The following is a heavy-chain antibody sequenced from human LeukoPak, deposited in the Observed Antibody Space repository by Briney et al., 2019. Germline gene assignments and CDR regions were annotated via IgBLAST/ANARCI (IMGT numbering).Heavy chain of an antibody. CDR3: ARDIYSSSSGNWFDP. Sequence: PSETLSLTCTVSGGSISSYYWSWIRQPPGKGPEWIGYIYYSGSTNYNPSLKSRVTISVDTSKNQFSLKLSSVTAADTAVYYCARDIYSSSSGNWFDPWGQGTLVTVSS. CDR2: IYYSGST. J-gene: IGHJ5*02. V-gene: IGHV4-59*01. D-gene: IGHD6-6*01. CDR1: GGSISSYY.